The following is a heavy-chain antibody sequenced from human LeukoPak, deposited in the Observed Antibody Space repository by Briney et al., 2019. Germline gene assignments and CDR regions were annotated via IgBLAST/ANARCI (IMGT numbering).Heavy chain of an antibody. CDR2: VDGGGGGT. J-gene: IGHJ4*02. CDR3: AKQSAGSAAWYSLHYDF. Sequence: GGSLRLSCAASGFTLSSYAMTWVRQAPGRGLEWVSSVDGGGGGTYYADSVKGRFTISRVNSKDTLYLQMNGLRAEDTAVYFCAKQSAGSAAWYSLHYDFWGQGTLVTVSS. D-gene: IGHD6-13*01. CDR1: GFTLSSYA. V-gene: IGHV3-23*01.